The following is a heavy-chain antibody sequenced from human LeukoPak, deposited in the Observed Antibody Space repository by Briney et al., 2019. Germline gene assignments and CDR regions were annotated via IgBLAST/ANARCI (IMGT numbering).Heavy chain of an antibody. D-gene: IGHD3-10*01. V-gene: IGHV3-15*07. CDR1: GFTFSNAW. J-gene: IGHJ3*02. CDR3: ARDLIWSGDAFDI. CDR2: IKSKTDGGTT. Sequence: GGSLRLSCAASGFTFSNAWMNWVRQAPGKGLEWVGRIKSKTDGGTTDYAAPVKGRFTISRDDSKNTLFLQMNSLRDEDTAVYYCARDLIWSGDAFDIWGQGTMVTVSS.